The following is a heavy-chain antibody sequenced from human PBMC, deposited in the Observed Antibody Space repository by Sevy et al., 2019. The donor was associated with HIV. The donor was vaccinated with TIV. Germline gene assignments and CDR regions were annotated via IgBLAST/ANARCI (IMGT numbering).Heavy chain of an antibody. D-gene: IGHD1-26*01. Sequence: TLSLTCTVSGGSISSLNYYWSWIRQHPGKGLEWIGYISYGGRASYNPSLKSRLTISLDTSKNQFSLRLSSVTAADTALFYCAIANAYLTSDAFDLWGQGTMVTVSS. J-gene: IGHJ3*01. CDR2: ISYGGRA. CDR3: AIANAYLTSDAFDL. V-gene: IGHV4-31*03. CDR1: GGSISSLNYY.